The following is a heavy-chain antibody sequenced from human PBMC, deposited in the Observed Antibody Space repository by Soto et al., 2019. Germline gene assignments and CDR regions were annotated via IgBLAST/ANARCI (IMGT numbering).Heavy chain of an antibody. CDR2: INHSGNT. V-gene: IGHV4-34*01. J-gene: IGHJ4*02. Sequence: PSETLSFTCSVYGGSFSGYYWTWIRQSPGKGLEWIGEINHSGNTNYNPSLKSRVTISVDTSKNQFSLKLSSVTAADTAVYYCARWDYWGQGTLVTVS. CDR1: GGSFSGYY. CDR3: ARWDY.